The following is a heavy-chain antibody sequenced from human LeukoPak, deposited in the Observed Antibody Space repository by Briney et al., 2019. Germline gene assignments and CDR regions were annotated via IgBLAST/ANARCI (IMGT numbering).Heavy chain of an antibody. CDR1: GFTFSSYA. J-gene: IGHJ4*02. V-gene: IGHV3-23*01. Sequence: GGSLRLSCAASGFTFSSYAMSWVRQAPGKGLEWVSAISGSGGSTYYADSVKGRFTISRDNSKNTLYLQMNSLRAEDTAVHYCAKVYGDYGYYFDYWGQGTLVTVSS. CDR3: AKVYGDYGYYFDY. CDR2: ISGSGGST. D-gene: IGHD4-17*01.